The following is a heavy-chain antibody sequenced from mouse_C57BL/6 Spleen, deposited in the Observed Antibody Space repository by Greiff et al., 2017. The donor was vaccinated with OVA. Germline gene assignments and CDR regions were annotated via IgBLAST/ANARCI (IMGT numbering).Heavy chain of an antibody. D-gene: IGHD2-3*01. V-gene: IGHV1-15*01. Sequence: QVQLQQSGAELVRPGASVTLSCKASGYTFTDYEMHWVKQTPVHGLEWIGAIDPETGGTAYNQKFKGKAILTADKSSSTAYMELRSLTSEDSAVYYCTRSDGYCAGFAYWGQGTLVTVSA. J-gene: IGHJ3*01. CDR2: IDPETGGT. CDR3: TRSDGYCAGFAY. CDR1: GYTFTDYE.